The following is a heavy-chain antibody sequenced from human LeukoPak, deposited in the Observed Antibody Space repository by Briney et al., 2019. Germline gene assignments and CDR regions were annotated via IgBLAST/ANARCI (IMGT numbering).Heavy chain of an antibody. CDR1: GDSISSDNYY. Sequence: SETLSLTCTVSGDSISSDNYYWGWVRQPAGTGLEYLGRFNTGGNTYYNPSLKSRATIPLDTSKNLHPLTLTPLTPADTAVYYCARAPRQQLFPVYWGQGTLVTVSS. CDR3: ARAPRQQLFPVY. D-gene: IGHD6-13*01. J-gene: IGHJ4*02. V-gene: IGHV4-61*02. CDR2: FNTGGNT.